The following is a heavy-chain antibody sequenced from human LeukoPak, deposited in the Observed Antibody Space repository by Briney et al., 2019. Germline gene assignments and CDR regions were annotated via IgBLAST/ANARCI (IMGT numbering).Heavy chain of an antibody. CDR1: GFTFSSYA. CDR3: ATTVTTLCDY. Sequence: AGGSLRLSCAASGFTFSSYAMSWVRQAPGKGLEWVSAISGSGGSTYYADSVKGRFTISRDNAKNSLYLQMNSLRAEDTAVYYCATTVTTLCDYWGQGTLVTVSS. J-gene: IGHJ4*02. V-gene: IGHV3-23*01. CDR2: ISGSGGST. D-gene: IGHD4-17*01.